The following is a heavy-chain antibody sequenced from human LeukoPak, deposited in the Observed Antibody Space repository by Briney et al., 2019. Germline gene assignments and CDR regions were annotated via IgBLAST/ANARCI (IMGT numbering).Heavy chain of an antibody. J-gene: IGHJ5*02. Sequence: GGSLRLSCAASGFTFRNYWMSWVRQAPGKGLEWVANIKEDGSEEYYVDSVKGRFTISRDNSKNTLYLQMNSLRAEDTAVYYCAKDRWSSTSMRWFDPWGQGTLVTVSS. CDR1: GFTFRNYW. D-gene: IGHD2-2*01. V-gene: IGHV3-7*03. CDR2: IKEDGSEE. CDR3: AKDRWSSTSMRWFDP.